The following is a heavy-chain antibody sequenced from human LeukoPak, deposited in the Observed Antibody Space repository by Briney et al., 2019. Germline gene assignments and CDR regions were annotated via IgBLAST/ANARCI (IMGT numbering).Heavy chain of an antibody. D-gene: IGHD3-22*01. CDR1: GYTFTSYD. CDR2: MNPNSGNT. CDR3: ARTAPYMYYYDSSDFDY. V-gene: IGHV1-8*01. J-gene: IGHJ4*02. Sequence: ASVKVSCKTSGYTFTSYDLNWVRQATGQGLEWMGWMNPNSGNTGYAQKFQGRVTITRNTSISTAYMELSSLRSEDTAVYYCARTAPYMYYYDSSDFDYWGQGTLVTVSS.